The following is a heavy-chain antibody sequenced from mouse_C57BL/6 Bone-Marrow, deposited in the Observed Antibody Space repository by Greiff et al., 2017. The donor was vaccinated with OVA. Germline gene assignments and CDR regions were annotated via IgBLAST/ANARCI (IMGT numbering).Heavy chain of an antibody. Sequence: EVQRVESEGGLVQPGRSMKLSCTASGFTFSDYYMAWVRQVPEKGLEWVANINYDGSSTYYLDSLKSRFIISRDNAKNILYLQMSSLKSEDTATYYCARKLRRGYWYFDVWGTGTTVTVSS. CDR3: ARKLRRGYWYFDV. D-gene: IGHD1-1*01. J-gene: IGHJ1*03. V-gene: IGHV5-16*01. CDR2: INYDGSST. CDR1: GFTFSDYY.